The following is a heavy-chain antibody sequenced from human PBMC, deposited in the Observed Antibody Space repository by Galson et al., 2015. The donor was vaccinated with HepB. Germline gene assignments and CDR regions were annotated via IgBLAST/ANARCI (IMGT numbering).Heavy chain of an antibody. CDR3: ASCSTSCSSLAN. V-gene: IGHV3-7*03. D-gene: IGHD2-2*01. Sequence: SLRLSCAASGFTFSSYWMSWVRQAPGKGLEWVANIKQDGSEKYYVDSVKGRFTISRDNAKNSLYLQMNSLRAEDTAVYYCASCSTSCSSLANWGQGTLVTVSS. CDR1: GFTFSSYW. J-gene: IGHJ4*02. CDR2: IKQDGSEK.